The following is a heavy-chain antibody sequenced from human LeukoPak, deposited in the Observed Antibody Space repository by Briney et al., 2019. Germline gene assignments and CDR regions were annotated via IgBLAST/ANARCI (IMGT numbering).Heavy chain of an antibody. Sequence: SETLSLTCTVSGDSISSYYWTWIRQPPGKGLELIGYIYYSGSTNYNPSLKSRVTISVDTSKNQFSLKLSSVTAADTAVYYCARHTLYYGGNNWSDPWGQGTLVTVSS. V-gene: IGHV4-59*08. CDR1: GDSISSYY. CDR2: IYYSGST. D-gene: IGHD4-23*01. J-gene: IGHJ5*02. CDR3: ARHTLYYGGNNWSDP.